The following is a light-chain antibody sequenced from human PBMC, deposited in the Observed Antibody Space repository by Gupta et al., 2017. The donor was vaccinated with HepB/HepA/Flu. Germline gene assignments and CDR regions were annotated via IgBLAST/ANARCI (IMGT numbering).Light chain of an antibody. CDR1: QSVSSY. CDR3: QQRSNWPPVT. V-gene: IGKV3-11*01. Sequence: EIVLTQSPATLSLSPGERATLSCRASQSVSSYLAWYQQKPGQAPRLLIYDASSRDTGIPARFGGSGYGKDVSLTNSSREQEDFAGYYCQQRSNWPPVTFGQGTRLEIK. J-gene: IGKJ5*01. CDR2: DAS.